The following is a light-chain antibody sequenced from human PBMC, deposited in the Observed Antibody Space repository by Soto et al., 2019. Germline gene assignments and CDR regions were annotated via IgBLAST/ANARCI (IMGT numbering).Light chain of an antibody. Sequence: DIQMTQSPSSQSASVGDTVTITCRASQSISVSLAWYQQKPGKAPNLLIYDASTLQGGVPPRFSGSGSGTEFTLTVTSLQPEDFATYFCQQYDKYSTFGHGTKV. CDR2: DAS. CDR1: QSISVS. J-gene: IGKJ1*01. V-gene: IGKV1-5*01. CDR3: QQYDKYST.